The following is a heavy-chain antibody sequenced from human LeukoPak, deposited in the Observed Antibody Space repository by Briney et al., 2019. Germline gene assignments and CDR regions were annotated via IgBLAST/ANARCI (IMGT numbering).Heavy chain of an antibody. J-gene: IGHJ5*02. V-gene: IGHV1-2*02. CDR3: ARDRKNYYGSGSYYNANWFDP. CDR1: GYTFTGYY. CDR2: INPNSGGT. Sequence: ASVKVSCKASGYTFTGYYMHWVRQAPGQGLEWMGWINPNSGGTNYAQKFQGRVTMTRDTSISTAYMELSRLRSDDTAVYYCARDRKNYYGSGSYYNANWFDPWGQGTLVNVSS. D-gene: IGHD3-10*01.